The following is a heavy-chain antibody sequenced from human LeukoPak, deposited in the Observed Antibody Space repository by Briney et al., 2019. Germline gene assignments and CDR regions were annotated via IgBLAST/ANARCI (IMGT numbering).Heavy chain of an antibody. CDR2: ISNGGDTI. CDR1: GFTFSDYY. V-gene: IGHV3-11*01. CDR3: AREDGGRPRE. J-gene: IGHJ4*02. Sequence: PGGSLRLSRAASGFTFSDYYMSWIRQAPGKGLEWISYISNGGDTIYYADSVKGRFTISRDNAKNSLYLQMNSLRAEDTALYYCAREDGGRPREWGQGTLVTVSS. D-gene: IGHD5-24*01.